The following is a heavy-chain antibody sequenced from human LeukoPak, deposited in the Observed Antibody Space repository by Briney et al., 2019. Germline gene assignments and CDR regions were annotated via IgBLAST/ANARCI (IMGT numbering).Heavy chain of an antibody. Sequence: GGSLRLSCAASGFTFSSYGMHWVRQAPGKGLEWVAVISYDGSNKYYADSVKGRFTISRDNSKNTLYLQMNSLRAEDTAVYYCAKDQFSVGADYWGQGTLVTVSS. CDR2: ISYDGSNK. V-gene: IGHV3-30*18. D-gene: IGHD1-26*01. CDR1: GFTFSSYG. CDR3: AKDQFSVGADY. J-gene: IGHJ4*02.